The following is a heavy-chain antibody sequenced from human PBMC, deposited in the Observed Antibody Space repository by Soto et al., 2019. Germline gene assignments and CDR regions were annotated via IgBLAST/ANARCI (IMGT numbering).Heavy chain of an antibody. D-gene: IGHD2-8*02. CDR2: IYYSGRT. Sequence: XXTRSLACTVSGGSISSYYWRWIRQPPGKGLEWIGYIYYSGRTNYKPSLKSRVTISVDTSKNQFSLKLSYVTAADTAVYYCARERRTDGMDVWGQGTTVTVSS. J-gene: IGHJ6*02. CDR1: GGSISSYY. CDR3: ARERRTDGMDV. V-gene: IGHV4-59*01.